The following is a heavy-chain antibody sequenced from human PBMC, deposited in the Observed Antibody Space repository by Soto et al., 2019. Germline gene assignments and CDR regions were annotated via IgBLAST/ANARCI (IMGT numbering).Heavy chain of an antibody. D-gene: IGHD1-1*01. Sequence: ASVKVSCKASGYTFTSYYINWVRQATGQGLEWMGWMNPNSGNTGYAQKFQGRVTMTRNTSISTAYMELSSLRSEDTAVYYCARGGSGNWNFDYWGQGTLVTVSS. CDR3: ARGGSGNWNFDY. CDR2: MNPNSGNT. V-gene: IGHV1-8*01. J-gene: IGHJ4*02. CDR1: GYTFTSYY.